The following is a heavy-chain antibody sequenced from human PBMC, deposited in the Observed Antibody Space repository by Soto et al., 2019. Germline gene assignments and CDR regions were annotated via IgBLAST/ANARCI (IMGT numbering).Heavy chain of an antibody. CDR2: IHYSGGATYSP. V-gene: IGHV4-30-4*08. CDR3: ARDLVVRGVITWFDP. J-gene: IGHJ5*02. CDR1: GASFSSGGYY. Sequence: TLSLTCTVSGASFSSGGYYWSWIRQHSGKGLEWLGYIHYSGGATYSPSYNPSLKSRVTISVDTSKNQFSLKLSSVTAADTAVYYCARDLVVRGVITWFDPWGQGTLVTVSS. D-gene: IGHD3-10*01.